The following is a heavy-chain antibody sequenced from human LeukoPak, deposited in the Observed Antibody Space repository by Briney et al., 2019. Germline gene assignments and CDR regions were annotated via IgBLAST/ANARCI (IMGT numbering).Heavy chain of an antibody. CDR3: AKAQIYRYCSSPSCYGGVDY. J-gene: IGHJ4*02. Sequence: GGSLRLSCAASGFTFSSYAMSWVRQAPGKGLEWVSAISVSGGSTYYADSVKGRSTISRENSKNKLYLQMNSLRAEDTAVYYCAKAQIYRYCSSPSCYGGVDYWGQGTLVGVS. V-gene: IGHV3-23*01. D-gene: IGHD2-2*01. CDR2: ISVSGGST. CDR1: GFTFSSYA.